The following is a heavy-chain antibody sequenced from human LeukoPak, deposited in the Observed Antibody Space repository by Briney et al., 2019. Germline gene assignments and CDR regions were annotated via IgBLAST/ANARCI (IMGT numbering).Heavy chain of an antibody. CDR3: ARGAYYFDY. J-gene: IGHJ4*02. CDR2: IFHHGDT. CDR1: GASLISDVSS. Sequence: SETLSLTCSVSGASLISDVSSWSWIRQPPGKGLEWLGYIFHHGDTYQSPSLKSRVAISLDTSKRQFYLNVTSVTAADTAIYFCARGAYYFDYWGQGTLVTVSS. V-gene: IGHV4-30-2*01.